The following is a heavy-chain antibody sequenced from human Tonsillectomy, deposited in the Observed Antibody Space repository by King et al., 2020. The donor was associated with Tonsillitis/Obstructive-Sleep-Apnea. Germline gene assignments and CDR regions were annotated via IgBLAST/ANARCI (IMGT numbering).Heavy chain of an antibody. V-gene: IGHV3-74*01. J-gene: IGHJ4*02. D-gene: IGHD3-3*01. CDR3: ARVMECSSDDPGYYFDY. Sequence: DVQLVESGGGLVQPGGSLRLSCAASGFTFSSYWMHWVRQAPGKGPVWVSRINTDGSSTTYADSVKGRFTISRDNAKNTLNLQMNSLRVEDTAVYYCARVMECSSDDPGYYFDYWGQGVLVTVSS. CDR1: GFTFSSYW. CDR2: INTDGSST.